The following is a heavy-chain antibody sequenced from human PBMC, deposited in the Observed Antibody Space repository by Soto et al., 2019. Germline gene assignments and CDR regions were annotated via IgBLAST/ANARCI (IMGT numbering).Heavy chain of an antibody. Sequence: QVQLVESGGGLVKPGGSLRLSCAASGFIFGDYYMCWIRQAPGKGLEWVSYISGSGGSTYYADAVKGRFTISRDNSMDTLYLQMKSLRVEDTARYYCAKEVSLGSTVDLGYWGQGSLVTVSS. D-gene: IGHD7-27*01. CDR3: AKEVSLGSTVDLGY. CDR1: GFIFGDYY. V-gene: IGHV3-11*01. CDR2: ISGSGGST. J-gene: IGHJ4*02.